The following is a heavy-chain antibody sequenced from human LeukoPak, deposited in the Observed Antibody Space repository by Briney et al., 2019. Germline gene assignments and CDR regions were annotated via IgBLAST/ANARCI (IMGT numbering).Heavy chain of an antibody. D-gene: IGHD3-10*01. J-gene: IGHJ3*02. Sequence: ASVKVSCKASGYTFTSYYMHWVPQAPGQGLEWMGIINRSGGSTSYAQKFQGRVTMTRDTATSTVYMELSSLRSEDTAVYYCARDSEGSDAFDIWGQGTMVTGSS. CDR2: INRSGGST. CDR3: ARDSEGSDAFDI. CDR1: GYTFTSYY. V-gene: IGHV1-46*01.